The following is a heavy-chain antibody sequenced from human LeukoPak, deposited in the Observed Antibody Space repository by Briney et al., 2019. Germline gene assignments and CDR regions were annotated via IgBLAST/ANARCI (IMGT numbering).Heavy chain of an antibody. Sequence: GGTLRLSCAASGFTLSSYGMSWVRQAPGKGLEWVSVIYSGGSTYYADSVKGRFTISRDNSKNTLYLQMNSLRAEDTAVYYCARASGYYDSSGYNPFDYWGQGTLVTVSS. CDR2: IYSGGST. D-gene: IGHD3-22*01. CDR3: ARASGYYDSSGYNPFDY. CDR1: GFTLSSYG. J-gene: IGHJ4*02. V-gene: IGHV3-53*01.